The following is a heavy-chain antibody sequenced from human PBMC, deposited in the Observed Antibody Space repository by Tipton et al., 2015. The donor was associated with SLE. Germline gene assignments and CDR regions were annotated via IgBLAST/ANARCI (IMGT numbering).Heavy chain of an antibody. D-gene: IGHD6-13*01. CDR3: ARQLSYYYGMDV. CDR2: ISTTGGGT. J-gene: IGHJ6*02. CDR1: GFIFNNYA. V-gene: IGHV3-64*01. Sequence: SLRLSCAASGFIFNNYAMHWVRQAPGKGLEYVSAISTTGGGTYYANSVKGRFTISRDNSKNMVYLQMGSLRVDDMAVYHCARQLSYYYGMDVWGQGTTVTVSS.